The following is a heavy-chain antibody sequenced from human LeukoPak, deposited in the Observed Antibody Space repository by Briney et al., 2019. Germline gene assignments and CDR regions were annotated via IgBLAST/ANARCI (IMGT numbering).Heavy chain of an antibody. CDR2: ISYDGSNK. Sequence: GGSLRLSCAASGFTFSSYAMHWVRQAPGKGLQWVAVISYDGSNKYYADSVRGRFTISRDNSKNTLYLQMNSLRDEDTAVYHCAKGSSPLGHFDFWGQGTLVTVSS. CDR3: AKGSSPLGHFDF. CDR1: GFTFSSYA. J-gene: IGHJ4*02. D-gene: IGHD6-13*01. V-gene: IGHV3-30*04.